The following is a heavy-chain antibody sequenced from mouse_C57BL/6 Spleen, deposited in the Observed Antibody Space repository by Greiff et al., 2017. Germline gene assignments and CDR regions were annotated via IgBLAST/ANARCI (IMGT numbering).Heavy chain of an antibody. J-gene: IGHJ3*01. D-gene: IGHD4-1*01. CDR1: GYTFTSYW. Sequence: QVQLQQPGAELVRPGSSVKLSCKASGYTFTSYWMDWVKQRPGQGLEWIGNIYPSDSETHYNQKFKDKATLTVDKSSSTAYMQLSSLTSEDSAVYYCARGDWDERFAYWGQGTLVTVSA. V-gene: IGHV1-61*01. CDR3: ARGDWDERFAY. CDR2: IYPSDSET.